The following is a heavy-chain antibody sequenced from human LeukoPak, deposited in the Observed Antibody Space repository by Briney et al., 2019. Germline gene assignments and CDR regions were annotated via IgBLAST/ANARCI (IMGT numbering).Heavy chain of an antibody. Sequence: GGSLRLSXAASGFTFSSYWMSWVRQAPGKGLEWVANIKQDGSEKYYVDSVKGRFAISRDNAKNSLYLQMNSLRAEDTAVYYCARLIWFGELSEYYYYMDVWGKGTTVTVSS. D-gene: IGHD3-10*01. CDR1: GFTFSSYW. J-gene: IGHJ6*03. CDR2: IKQDGSEK. V-gene: IGHV3-7*01. CDR3: ARLIWFGELSEYYYYMDV.